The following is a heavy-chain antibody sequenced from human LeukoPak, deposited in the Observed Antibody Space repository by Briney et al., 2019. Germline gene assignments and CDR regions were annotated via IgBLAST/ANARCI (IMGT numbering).Heavy chain of an antibody. Sequence: GGSLRLSCAASGFTFTNAWMSWVRQAPGKGLEWVGRIKSKDDGETIGNAAPVKGRFAMSRDDSKATLYLQMNSLKAEDTAVYYCTTDLGLTMIRGVIVYWGQGALVTVSS. J-gene: IGHJ4*02. CDR1: GFTFTNAW. D-gene: IGHD3-10*01. CDR3: TTDLGLTMIRGVIVY. CDR2: IKSKDDGETI. V-gene: IGHV3-15*01.